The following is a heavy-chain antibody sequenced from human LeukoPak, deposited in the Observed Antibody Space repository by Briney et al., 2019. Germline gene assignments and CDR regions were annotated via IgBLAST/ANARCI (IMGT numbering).Heavy chain of an antibody. CDR2: INHSGSP. Sequence: SETLSLTCAVYGGSFSGYSWSWIRQPPGKGLEWIGEINHSGSPNYNPSLKSRVTISVDTSKNQFSLKLSSVTAADTAVYYCARSITIFGVVRRTNWFDPWGQGTLVTVSS. J-gene: IGHJ5*02. V-gene: IGHV4-34*01. CDR3: ARSITIFGVVRRTNWFDP. D-gene: IGHD3-3*01. CDR1: GGSFSGYS.